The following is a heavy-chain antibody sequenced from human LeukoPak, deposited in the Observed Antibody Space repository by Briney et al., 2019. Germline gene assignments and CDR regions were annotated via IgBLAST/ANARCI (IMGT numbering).Heavy chain of an antibody. D-gene: IGHD6-13*01. CDR2: ISSSSSYT. CDR1: GFTFSDYY. V-gene: IGHV3-11*06. Sequence: SGGSLRLSCAASGFTFSDYYMSWIRQAPGKGLEWVSYISSSSSYTNYADSVKGRFTISRDNAKNSLYLQMNSLRAEDTAVYYCARVGIAAADYGTDVWGKGTTVTVSS. CDR3: ARVGIAAADYGTDV. J-gene: IGHJ6*04.